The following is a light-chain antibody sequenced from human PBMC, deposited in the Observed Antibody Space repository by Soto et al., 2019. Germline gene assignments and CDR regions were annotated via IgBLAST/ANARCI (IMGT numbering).Light chain of an antibody. Sequence: QSALTQPPSASGSPGQSVTISCTGTSSDVGGYIFVSWFQQHPGKAPKLIIYDVNKRPSGVPDRFSGSKSGNTASLTVFGLQAEDEADYYCVSFAGGTYVFGTGTKLTVL. J-gene: IGLJ1*01. CDR1: SSDVGGYIF. CDR2: DVN. V-gene: IGLV2-8*01. CDR3: VSFAGGTYV.